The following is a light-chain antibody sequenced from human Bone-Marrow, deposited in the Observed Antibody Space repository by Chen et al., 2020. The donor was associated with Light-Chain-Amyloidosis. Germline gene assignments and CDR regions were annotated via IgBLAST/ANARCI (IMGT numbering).Light chain of an antibody. V-gene: IGLV2-23*02. Sequence: QSALTQPASVSGSPGQSVTIACTGSYSDVGSHNFVSWYQLHPGRAPRLILYGVNNRSSGVSERFSVAKTDDTASLTISGLRSEDEADYYCRTYGGRFSLMVGGGTRLTVL. CDR1: YSDVGSHNF. J-gene: IGLJ2*01. CDR2: GVN. CDR3: RTYGGRFSLM.